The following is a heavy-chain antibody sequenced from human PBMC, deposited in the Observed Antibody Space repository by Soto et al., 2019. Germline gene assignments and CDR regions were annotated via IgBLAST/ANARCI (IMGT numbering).Heavy chain of an antibody. D-gene: IGHD2-2*01. CDR1: NGSFSGYY. V-gene: IGHV4-34*01. Sequence: ASETLSLTCAVYNGSFSGYYWSWIRQPPGKGLEWIGEINHSGSTNYNPSLKSRVTISLDTSKNQFSLKLSSVTAADTAVYYCTTDSRDIVLVPAAIQVDYWGQGTLVTVSS. J-gene: IGHJ4*02. CDR3: TTDSRDIVLVPAAIQVDY. CDR2: INHSGST.